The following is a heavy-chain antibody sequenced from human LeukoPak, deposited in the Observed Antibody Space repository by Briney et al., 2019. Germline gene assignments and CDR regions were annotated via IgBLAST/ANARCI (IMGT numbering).Heavy chain of an antibody. CDR1: GFTFSSYG. V-gene: IGHV3-33*01. CDR2: IWYDGSNK. J-gene: IGHJ3*02. Sequence: GRSLRLSCAASGFTFSSYGMHWVRQAPGKGLEWVAVIWYDGSNKYYADSVKGRFTISRDNSKNTLYLQMNSLRAEDTAVYYCARDGAWYSSSWYETSSPGHAFDIWGQGTMVTVSS. D-gene: IGHD6-13*01. CDR3: ARDGAWYSSSWYETSSPGHAFDI.